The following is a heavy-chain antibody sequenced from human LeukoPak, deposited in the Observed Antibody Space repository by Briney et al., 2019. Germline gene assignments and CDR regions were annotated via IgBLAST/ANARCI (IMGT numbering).Heavy chain of an antibody. CDR3: ARGAYFAWLLSYLDY. V-gene: IGHV3-74*01. D-gene: IGHD3-9*01. Sequence: RGSPRLSCAAAGFTLSSFCMQWVRQAPRKRLARVSRITIDGSSTSYADSVKGRSPIPRGNAKNTLYLQMNSLRAEDTAVYYCARGAYFAWLLSYLDYWGQGTLVTVFS. J-gene: IGHJ4*02. CDR1: GFTLSSFC. CDR2: ITIDGSST.